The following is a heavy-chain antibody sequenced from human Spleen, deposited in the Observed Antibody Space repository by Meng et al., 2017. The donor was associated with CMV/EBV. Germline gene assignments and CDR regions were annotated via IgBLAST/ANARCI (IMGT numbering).Heavy chain of an antibody. CDR2: IGYDGSNK. J-gene: IGHJ4*02. CDR1: GFSFSNYG. Sequence: GGSLRLSCAASGFSFSNYGIHWVRQAPGKGLEWVAFIGYDGSNKYYPDSVKGRFTIFRDNSKNTLYLQMNSLRGEDTAVYYCAKEDSKNGAFDYWGQGTLVTVSS. D-gene: IGHD4-11*01. V-gene: IGHV3-30*02. CDR3: AKEDSKNGAFDY.